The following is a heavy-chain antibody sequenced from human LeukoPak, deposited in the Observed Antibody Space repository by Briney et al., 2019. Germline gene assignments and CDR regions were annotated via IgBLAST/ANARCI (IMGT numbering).Heavy chain of an antibody. D-gene: IGHD1-1*01. J-gene: IGHJ4*02. V-gene: IGHV3-21*06. CDR3: ARYETIGVTTGDY. CDR1: GFTFSGYS. CDR2: IDREGTYT. Sequence: GGSLRLSCAASGFTFSGYSMSWVRQAPGKGLEWVSSIDREGTYTVYADSVKGRFTISRDNAKNSLYLQMNNLRAEDTAVYYCARYETIGVTTGDYWGRGTLVTVSS.